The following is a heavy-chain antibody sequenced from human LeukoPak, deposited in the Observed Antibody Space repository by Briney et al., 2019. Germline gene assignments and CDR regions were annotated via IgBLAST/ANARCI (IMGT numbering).Heavy chain of an antibody. CDR1: GFTFSSYA. CDR3: ARGERRGDCSSTSCYGSHDDALDI. CDR2: ISYDGSNK. J-gene: IGHJ3*02. V-gene: IGHV3-30*14. Sequence: QPGRSLLLSFAASGFTFSSYAMHWVRQAPGKGLEGVAVISYDGSNKYYADSVKGRFTISRENAKNSLYLQMNSLRAGDTAVYYCARGERRGDCSSTSCYGSHDDALDIWGQGTMVTVSS. D-gene: IGHD2-2*01.